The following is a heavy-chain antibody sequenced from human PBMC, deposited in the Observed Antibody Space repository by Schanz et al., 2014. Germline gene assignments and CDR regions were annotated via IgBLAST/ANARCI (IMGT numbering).Heavy chain of an antibody. J-gene: IGHJ6*02. V-gene: IGHV3-23*04. CDR1: GFTFSSYS. Sequence: EVRLVESGGGLVKPGGSLRLSCAASGFTFSSYSMSWVRQAPGKGLEWVSAISGSGGSTYYADSVKGRFTISRDNSKNTLYLQMNSLRAEDTAVYYCRLWFGELYYGMDVWGQGTTVTVSS. CDR2: ISGSGGST. D-gene: IGHD3-10*01. CDR3: RLWFGELYYGMDV.